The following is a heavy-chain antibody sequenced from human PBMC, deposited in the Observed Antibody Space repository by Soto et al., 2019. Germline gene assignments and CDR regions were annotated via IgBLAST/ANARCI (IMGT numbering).Heavy chain of an antibody. CDR1: GGSISSGDYY. CDR3: ARVVYLNWNYPPYWFDP. J-gene: IGHJ5*02. Sequence: QVQLQESGPGLVKPSQTLSLTCTVSGGSISSGDYYWSWIRQPPGKGLEWIGYIYYSGSTYYNPSLKIRVTISVDTSKNQFSLKLSSVTAADTAVYYCARVVYLNWNYPPYWFDPWGQGTLVTVSS. V-gene: IGHV4-30-4*01. CDR2: IYYSGST. D-gene: IGHD1-7*01.